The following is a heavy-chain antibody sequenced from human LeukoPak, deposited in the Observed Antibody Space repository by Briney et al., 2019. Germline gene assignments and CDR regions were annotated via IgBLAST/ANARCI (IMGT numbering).Heavy chain of an antibody. CDR1: GYTFTCYY. CDR2: ITPNSGGT. D-gene: IGHD5-12*01. J-gene: IGHJ4*02. Sequence: ASVTVSCTASGYTFTCYYMHWVRQAPGQGLEWMGWITPNSGGTNYAQKFQGRVTMTRDTSISTAYMELSRLRSDDTAVYYCARKVGYVHYFDYWGQGTLVTVSS. V-gene: IGHV1-2*02. CDR3: ARKVGYVHYFDY.